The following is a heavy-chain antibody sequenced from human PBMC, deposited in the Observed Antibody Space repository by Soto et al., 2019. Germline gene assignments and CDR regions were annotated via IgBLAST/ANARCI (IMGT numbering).Heavy chain of an antibody. CDR3: VKGRTPVAAYYFDY. Sequence: GGSLRLSCAASGFSFTRYAMHWVRQAPGKGLEWVAVISYDGKDKYHGDSVKGRFTISRDNSKNTLYLQMDSLRVEDTAVYYCVKGRTPVAAYYFDYWGQGTLVTVSS. CDR2: ISYDGKDK. D-gene: IGHD6-19*01. J-gene: IGHJ4*02. CDR1: GFSFTRYA. V-gene: IGHV3-30*18.